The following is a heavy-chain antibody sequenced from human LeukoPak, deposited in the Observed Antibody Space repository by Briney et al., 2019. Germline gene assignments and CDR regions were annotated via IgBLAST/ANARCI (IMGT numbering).Heavy chain of an antibody. D-gene: IGHD3-9*01. V-gene: IGHV1-18*01. CDR1: GHTFTSYG. CDR3: ARGDDILTGYFRGFDY. J-gene: IGHJ4*02. Sequence: ASVKVSCKASGHTFTSYGISWVRQAPGQGVEWMGWISAYNGNTNYAQKFQGRVTMTTDTSTSTAYMELRSLRSDDTAVYYCARGDDILTGYFRGFDYWGQGTLVTVSS. CDR2: ISAYNGNT.